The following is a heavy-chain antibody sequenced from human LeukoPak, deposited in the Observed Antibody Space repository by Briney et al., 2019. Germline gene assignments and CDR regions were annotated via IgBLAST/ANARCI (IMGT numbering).Heavy chain of an antibody. D-gene: IGHD3-9*01. J-gene: IGHJ4*02. CDR2: IYRDGSS. CDR3: ARSFYDILIGYYQYFDY. V-gene: IGHV3-66*01. CDR1: GFTVITNY. Sequence: PGGSLRLSCAASGFTVITNYMSWVRQAPGKGLEWVSVIYRDGSSYYAESVKGRFTISRDNSKNTLYIQMNSLRAEDTAVYYCARSFYDILIGYYQYFDYWGQGTLVTVSS.